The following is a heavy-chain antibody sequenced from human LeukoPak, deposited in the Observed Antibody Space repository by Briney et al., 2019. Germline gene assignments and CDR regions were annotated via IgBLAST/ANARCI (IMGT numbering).Heavy chain of an antibody. CDR1: GYTFTGYY. Sequence: ASVKVSCKASGYTFTGYYMHWVRQAPGQGLEWMGWINPNSGGTNYAQKFHGRVTMTRDTSISTAYMELSRLRSDDTAVYYCARDFWSGYVDAFDIWGQGTMVTVSS. CDR3: ARDFWSGYVDAFDI. D-gene: IGHD3-3*01. V-gene: IGHV1-2*02. CDR2: INPNSGGT. J-gene: IGHJ3*02.